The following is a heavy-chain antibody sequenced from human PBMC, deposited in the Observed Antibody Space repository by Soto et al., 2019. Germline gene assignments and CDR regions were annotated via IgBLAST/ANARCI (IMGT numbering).Heavy chain of an antibody. Sequence: VGSLRLSCVASGFTFSSFDMHWVRQPSGEGLEWVSTIGTTGDTYSPVSLQGRFTVSRDSAKNSFYLQMNSLRAGDTAVYYCARGTHGRPLDFWGQGTMVTVSS. V-gene: IGHV3-13*01. D-gene: IGHD1-1*01. J-gene: IGHJ4*02. CDR1: GFTFSSFD. CDR2: IGTTGDT. CDR3: ARGTHGRPLDF.